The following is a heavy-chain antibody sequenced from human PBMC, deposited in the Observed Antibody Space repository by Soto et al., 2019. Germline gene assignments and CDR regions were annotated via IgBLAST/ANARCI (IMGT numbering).Heavy chain of an antibody. CDR2: ISAYNGNT. CDR1: GYTFTSYG. CDR3: ARAVQQLTTYHYYGMDV. D-gene: IGHD6-13*01. Sequence: ASVKVSCKASGYTFTSYGISWVRQAPGQGLEWMGWISAYNGNTNYAQKLQGRVTMTTDTSTSTAYMELRSLRSDDTAVYYCARAVQQLTTYHYYGMDVWGQGTTVTVSS. V-gene: IGHV1-18*01. J-gene: IGHJ6*02.